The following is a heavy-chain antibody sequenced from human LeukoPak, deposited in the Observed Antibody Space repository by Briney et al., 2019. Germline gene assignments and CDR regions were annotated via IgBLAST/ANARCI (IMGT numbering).Heavy chain of an antibody. D-gene: IGHD5-18*01. CDR1: GGSTSSYY. CDR3: ARGTAQDYFDS. Sequence: SETLSLTCTVSGGSTSSYYWSWIRQPPGKGLEWIGYIYYSGSTSYTPSLKSRVTISLDTSKNQFSLKLSSVTAADTAVYFCARGTAQDYFDSWGQGTLVTVSS. J-gene: IGHJ4*02. V-gene: IGHV4-59*12. CDR2: IYYSGST.